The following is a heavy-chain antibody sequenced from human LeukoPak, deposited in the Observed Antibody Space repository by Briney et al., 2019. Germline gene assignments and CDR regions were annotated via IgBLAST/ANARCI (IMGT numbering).Heavy chain of an antibody. J-gene: IGHJ5*02. CDR1: GGSISSYY. CDR3: ARLGAVLTSVNWFDP. D-gene: IGHD3-3*02. CDR2: IFYSGST. Sequence: SETLSLTCTVSGGSISSYYWGWIRQPPGKGLEWIGNIFYSGSTYYNSSLESRLTMSVDTSRNQFSLQLTAVTAADTAVYYCARLGAVLTSVNWFDPWGQGTLVTVSS. V-gene: IGHV4-59*08.